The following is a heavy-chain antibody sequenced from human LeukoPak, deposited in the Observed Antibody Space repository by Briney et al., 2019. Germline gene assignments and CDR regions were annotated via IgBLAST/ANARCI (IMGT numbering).Heavy chain of an antibody. CDR2: IYYCGST. J-gene: IGHJ4*02. CDR1: GGSISSYY. D-gene: IGHD5-12*01. V-gene: IGHV4-59*01. CDR3: ARGDVATLSY. Sequence: SETLSLTCTVSGGSISSYYWSWIRQPPWEGLEWIGYIYYCGSTNYTPTLKSRVTMSVDTSKNQFSLKLSSVTAADTAVYYCARGDVATLSYWGQGTLVTVSS.